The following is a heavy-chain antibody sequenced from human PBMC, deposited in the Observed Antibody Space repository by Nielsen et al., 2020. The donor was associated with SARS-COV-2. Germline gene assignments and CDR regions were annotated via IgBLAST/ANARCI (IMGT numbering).Heavy chain of an antibody. CDR2: IIPIFGTA. CDR3: ARDLGFGEFLYGMDA. J-gene: IGHJ6*02. CDR1: GGTFSSYA. D-gene: IGHD3-10*01. V-gene: IGHV1-69*13. Sequence: SVKVSCKASGGTFSSYAISWVRQAPGQGLEWMGGIIPIFGTANYAQKFQGRVTITADESTSTAYMELSSLRSEDTAVYYCARDLGFGEFLYGMDAWGQGTTVTVSS.